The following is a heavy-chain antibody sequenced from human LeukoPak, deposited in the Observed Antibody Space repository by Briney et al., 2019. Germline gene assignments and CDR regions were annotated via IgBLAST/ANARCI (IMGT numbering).Heavy chain of an antibody. CDR3: ASLKVSVVLGAISYYMDV. CDR1: GASITNFY. V-gene: IGHV4-4*09. J-gene: IGHJ6*03. CDR2: IYPSGTT. D-gene: IGHD4/OR15-4a*01. Sequence: SETLSLTCTVSGASITNFYWSWVRRPPGKGLEWIGYIYPSGTTNYNPSLQSRVTMSLDTSKNPLSLRLSSVTAADTAVYFCASLKVSVVLGAISYYMDVWGKGTTVTVSS.